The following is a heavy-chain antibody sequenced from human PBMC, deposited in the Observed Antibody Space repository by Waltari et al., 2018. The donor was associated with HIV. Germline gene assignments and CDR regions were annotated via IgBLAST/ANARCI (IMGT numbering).Heavy chain of an antibody. Sequence: QVQLVQSGAEMKKPGSSVKVSCKASGGTFGNYGINWVRQPPGQGLEWMGGISPIFGTANLAQKYQGRVTMSADEFTSTVYMELSSLRSEDTAVYHCARTDTHFWGQGTLVTVSS. CDR2: ISPIFGTA. V-gene: IGHV1-69*12. CDR1: GGTFGNYG. CDR3: ARTDTHF. J-gene: IGHJ4*02.